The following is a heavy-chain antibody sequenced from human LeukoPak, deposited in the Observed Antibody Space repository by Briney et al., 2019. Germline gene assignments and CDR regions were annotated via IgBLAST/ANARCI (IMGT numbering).Heavy chain of an antibody. D-gene: IGHD3-10*01. CDR2: ISSSGSTI. V-gene: IGHV3-11*04. J-gene: IGHJ6*03. CDR1: GFTFSHYY. CDR3: ARETYGSGSYNPYYYMDV. Sequence: GGSLRLSCAASGFTFSHYYMSWIRQAPGKGLEWVSYISSSGSTIYYADSVKGRFTISRDNAKNSLYLQMNSLRADDTAVYYCARETYGSGSYNPYYYMDVWGKGTTVTISS.